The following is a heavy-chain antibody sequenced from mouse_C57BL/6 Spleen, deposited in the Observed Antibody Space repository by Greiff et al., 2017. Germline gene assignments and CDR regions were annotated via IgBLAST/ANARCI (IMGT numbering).Heavy chain of an antibody. CDR1: GYAFSSYW. V-gene: IGHV1-80*01. CDR3: ARREGYDYDRGFAY. D-gene: IGHD2-4*01. Sequence: VQLQQSGAGLVKPGASVKISCKASGYAFSSYWMNWVKQRPGKGLEWIGQIYPGDGDTNYNGKFKGKATLTADKSSSTAYMQLSSLTSEDSAVYFCARREGYDYDRGFAYWGQGTLVTVSA. CDR2: IYPGDGDT. J-gene: IGHJ3*01.